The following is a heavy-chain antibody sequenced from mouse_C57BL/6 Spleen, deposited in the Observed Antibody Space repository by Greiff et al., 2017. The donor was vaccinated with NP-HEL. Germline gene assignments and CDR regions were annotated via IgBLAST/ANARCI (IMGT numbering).Heavy chain of an antibody. CDR3: ARSDYYGSGWFAY. CDR1: GYTFTSYW. J-gene: IGHJ3*01. V-gene: IGHV1-72*01. D-gene: IGHD1-1*01. Sequence: VQLQQPGAELVKPGASVKLSCKASGYTFTSYWMHWVKQRPGRGLEWIGRIDPNSGGTKYNEKIKSKATLTVDKPSSPAYMQLSSLTSEDSAVYYCARSDYYGSGWFAYWGQGTLVTVSA. CDR2: IDPNSGGT.